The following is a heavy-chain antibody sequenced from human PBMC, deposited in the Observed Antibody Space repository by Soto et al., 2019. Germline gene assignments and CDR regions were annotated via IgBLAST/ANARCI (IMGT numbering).Heavy chain of an antibody. V-gene: IGHV3-23*01. D-gene: IGHD2-2*02. CDR1: GFTFSSYA. J-gene: IGHJ4*02. CDR2: NNHGSDVT. Sequence: PGGSLRLSCAASGFTFSSYAMNWVRQAPGKGLEWISYNNHGSDVTWYADSVRGRFTISRDNSQNTFYLHMDSLRAGDTAVYYCAANILLYANRLDHWGQGALVTVSS. CDR3: AANILLYANRLDH.